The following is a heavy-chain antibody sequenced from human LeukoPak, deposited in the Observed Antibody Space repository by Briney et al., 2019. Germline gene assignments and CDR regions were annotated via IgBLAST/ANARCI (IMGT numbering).Heavy chain of an antibody. V-gene: IGHV4-39*07. CDR3: AKTGSSIVARPPDY. J-gene: IGHJ4*02. CDR1: GGSFSSSPYY. D-gene: IGHD6-6*01. Sequence: SETLSLTCTVSGGSFSSSPYYWGWIRQPPGKGLEWIGSVYYSGSTYYNPSLKSRVTISLDTSKNQFSLKLASVTAADTAVYYCAKTGSSIVARPPDYWGQGTLVTVSS. CDR2: VYYSGST.